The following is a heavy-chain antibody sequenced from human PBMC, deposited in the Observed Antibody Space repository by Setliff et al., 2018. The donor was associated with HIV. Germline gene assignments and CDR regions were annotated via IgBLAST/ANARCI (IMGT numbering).Heavy chain of an antibody. V-gene: IGHV4-34*01. CDR3: ARGATLLPGYSDRWEYFYMDV. Sequence: SETLSLTCAVYGGSFSEYYWSWIRQSPGKGLEWIGEINHSGSTHYNPPLKSRATISVDTSKNQFSLRLNSVTTADTAVYYCARGATLLPGYSDRWEYFYMDVWGKGTTVTVS. CDR2: INHSGST. CDR1: GGSFSEYY. D-gene: IGHD5-12*01. J-gene: IGHJ6*03.